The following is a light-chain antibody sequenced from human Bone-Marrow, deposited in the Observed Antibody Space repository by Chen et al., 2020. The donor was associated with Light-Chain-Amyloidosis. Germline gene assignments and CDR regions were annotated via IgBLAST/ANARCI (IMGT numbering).Light chain of an antibody. Sequence: SYELTQPPSVSVSPGQTARITCSGDDLPTKYAYCYQQKPGQAPVLVIHRDTERPSGISERFSGSSSGTTATLTISGVQAEDEADYHCQSADSSGTYDVIFGGGTKLTVL. CDR3: QSADSSGTYDVI. V-gene: IGLV3-25*03. J-gene: IGLJ2*01. CDR2: RDT. CDR1: DLPTKY.